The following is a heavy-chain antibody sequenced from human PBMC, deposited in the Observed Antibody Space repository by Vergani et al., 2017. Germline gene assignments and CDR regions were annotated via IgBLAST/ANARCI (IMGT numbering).Heavy chain of an antibody. CDR1: GGSFSGYY. CDR3: ARDLRLLYNRFDP. Sequence: QVQLQQWGAGLLKPSETLSLTCAVYGGSFSGYYWSWIRQPPGKGLEWFGEINHSGSTNYNPSLKSRVTISVDTSKNQFSLKLSSVTAADTGVYYCARDLRLLYNRFDPWGQGTLVTVSS. J-gene: IGHJ5*02. CDR2: INHSGST. V-gene: IGHV4-34*01. D-gene: IGHD1-14*01.